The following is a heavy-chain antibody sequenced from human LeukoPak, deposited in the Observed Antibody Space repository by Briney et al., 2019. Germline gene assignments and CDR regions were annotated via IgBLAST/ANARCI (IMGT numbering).Heavy chain of an antibody. CDR2: INPSGGST. J-gene: IGHJ5*02. V-gene: IGHV1-46*01. Sequence: ASVKVSCKASGYTFTSYYMHWVRQAPGQGLEWMGIINPSGGSTSYAQKFQGRVTMTRDTSISTAYMELSRLRSDDTAVYYCAREKGYCSSTSCYASSHNWFDPWGQGTLVTVSS. CDR1: GYTFTSYY. CDR3: AREKGYCSSTSCYASSHNWFDP. D-gene: IGHD2-2*01.